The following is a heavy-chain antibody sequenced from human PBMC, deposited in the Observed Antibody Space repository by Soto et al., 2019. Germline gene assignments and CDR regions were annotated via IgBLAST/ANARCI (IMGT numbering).Heavy chain of an antibody. CDR2: VRNKANSYTT. CDR3: VRNLASGGTYYFDY. J-gene: IGHJ4*02. Sequence: EVQLVESGGGLVEPGGSLRLSCAASGFTFSDHYMDWVRQAPGKGLESIGRVRNKANSYTTEYAASVRGRFTVSRDDSKNSLYLQMNSLKTEDTAMYYCVRNLASGGTYYFDYWGQGTLVAVSS. V-gene: IGHV3-72*01. D-gene: IGHD2-15*01. CDR1: GFTFSDHY.